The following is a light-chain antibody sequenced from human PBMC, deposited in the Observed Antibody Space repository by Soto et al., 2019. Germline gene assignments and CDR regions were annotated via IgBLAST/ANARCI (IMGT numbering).Light chain of an antibody. CDR1: HGISNW. CDR3: QQCGSLPIT. V-gene: IGKV1-12*01. Sequence: DIQMTQSPSSVSASVGDRVTITCRASHGISNWLAWYQQKPGTVPKLLIYAASSSQSGVPSRFSGSGAGTEFTLTITRLQPEDFGAYYFQQCGSLPITFGQGTRLEIK. CDR2: AAS. J-gene: IGKJ5*01.